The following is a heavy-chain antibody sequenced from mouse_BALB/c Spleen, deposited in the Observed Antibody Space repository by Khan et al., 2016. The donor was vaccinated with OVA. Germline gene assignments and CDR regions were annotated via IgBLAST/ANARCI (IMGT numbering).Heavy chain of an antibody. V-gene: IGHV1S81*02. CDR1: GYTFISYY. J-gene: IGHJ3*01. Sequence: QVQLQQPGAELVKPGASVKLSCKASGYTFISYYMYWVKQRPGLGLEWIGWINPSDGGTNFNEKFKSKATLTVDKSSSTAYMQLSSLTSEDSAVYYGTRSGWAAFAYWGQGTLVTVAA. CDR3: TRSGWAAFAY. D-gene: IGHD1-1*02. CDR2: INPSDGGT.